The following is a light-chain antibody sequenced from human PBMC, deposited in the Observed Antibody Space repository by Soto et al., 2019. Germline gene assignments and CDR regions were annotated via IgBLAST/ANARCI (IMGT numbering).Light chain of an antibody. CDR2: GNN. V-gene: IGLV1-44*01. CDR3: ASWDDSLNGVV. J-gene: IGLJ2*01. Sequence: QPVLTQPPSASGTPGQRVTISCSGSSSNIGSNTVNWYQQIPGTAPKLLIYGNNERPSGVPDRVSASKSGTSASLAISGLRSEDEAHYYCASWDDSLNGVVFGGGTKLTVL. CDR1: SSNIGSNT.